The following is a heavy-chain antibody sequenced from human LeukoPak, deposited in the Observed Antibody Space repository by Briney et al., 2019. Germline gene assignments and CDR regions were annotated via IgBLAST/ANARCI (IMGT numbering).Heavy chain of an antibody. J-gene: IGHJ4*02. CDR1: GGSFSGYY. CDR3: ARLLTRGYSYGYVY. Sequence: SETLSLTCAVYGGSFSGYYWSWIRQPPGKGLEWIGEINHSGSTNYNPSLKSRVTISVDTPKNQFSLKLSSVTAADTAVYYCARLLTRGYSYGYVYWGQGTLVTVSS. D-gene: IGHD5-18*01. V-gene: IGHV4-34*01. CDR2: INHSGST.